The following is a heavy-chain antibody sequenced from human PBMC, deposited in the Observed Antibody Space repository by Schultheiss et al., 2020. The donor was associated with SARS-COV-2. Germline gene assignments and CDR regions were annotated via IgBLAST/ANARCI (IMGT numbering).Heavy chain of an antibody. D-gene: IGHD7-27*01. CDR1: GFSFSSYW. CDR3: ATDWNWGAREY. V-gene: IGHV3-7*04. Sequence: GGSLRLSCAASGFSFSSYWMSWVRLAPGKGLEWVANIKQDGSQKYYVDSVMGRFTVSRDNAKNSLNLQMNSLRAEDTAVYYCATDWNWGAREYWGQGTLVTVSS. CDR2: IKQDGSQK. J-gene: IGHJ4*02.